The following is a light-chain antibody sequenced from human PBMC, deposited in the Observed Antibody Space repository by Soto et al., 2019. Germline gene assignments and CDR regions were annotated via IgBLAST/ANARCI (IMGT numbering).Light chain of an antibody. CDR2: GAS. CDR1: QSVSGT. J-gene: IGKJ5*01. Sequence: EIVMTHSPATLSVSPGERATLSCGASQSVSGTLAWYQQKPGQAPRLPIYGASTRATGIPARFSGSGSGREFTFTIRSLQSEDFPVDYCQQYNNWPPRTCGQGTRLEIQ. CDR3: QQYNNWPPRT. V-gene: IGKV3-15*01.